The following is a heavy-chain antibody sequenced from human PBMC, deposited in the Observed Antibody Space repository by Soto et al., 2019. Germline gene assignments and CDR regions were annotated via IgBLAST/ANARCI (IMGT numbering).Heavy chain of an antibody. V-gene: IGHV4-59*01. J-gene: IGHJ4*02. CDR3: AREGIAAAFDY. CDR1: GGSISSYY. D-gene: IGHD6-13*01. Sequence: SETLSLTCTVSGGSISSYYWSWIRQPPGKGLEWIGYIYYSGSTNYNPSLKSRVTISVDTSKNQFSLKLSSVTAADTAVYYCAREGIAAAFDYGGQGTLVTVSS. CDR2: IYYSGST.